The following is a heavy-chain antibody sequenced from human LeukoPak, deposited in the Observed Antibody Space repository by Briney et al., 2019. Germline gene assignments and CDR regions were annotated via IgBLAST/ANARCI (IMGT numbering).Heavy chain of an antibody. J-gene: IGHJ5*02. V-gene: IGHV5-51*01. Sequence: PGESLKISCKGSGYSFTNYWIAWVRQMPGKGLEWMGAINPGGSHIRYSPSFQGQVTISTDKSISNAYLQWSSLKASDTAIYYCARKNPTAPRNNWFDPWGQGTLVTVSS. CDR1: GYSFTNYW. CDR2: INPGGSHI. D-gene: IGHD5-18*01. CDR3: ARKNPTAPRNNWFDP.